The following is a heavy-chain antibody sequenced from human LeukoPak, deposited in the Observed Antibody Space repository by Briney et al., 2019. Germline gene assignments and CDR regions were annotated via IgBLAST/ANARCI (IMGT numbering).Heavy chain of an antibody. CDR2: IYYRGRT. CDR3: ARKNDFEI. D-gene: IGHD2/OR15-2a*01. V-gene: IGHV4-59*01. J-gene: IGHJ3*02. Sequence: PSETLSLTCSVSGGSISSDHWNWIRQTPGKGLEWIGCIYYRGRTYYNPSLKSRVTISVDMSKSQFSLRLTSVTAADTAVYYCARKNDFEIWGQGTLVTVSS. CDR1: GGSISSDH.